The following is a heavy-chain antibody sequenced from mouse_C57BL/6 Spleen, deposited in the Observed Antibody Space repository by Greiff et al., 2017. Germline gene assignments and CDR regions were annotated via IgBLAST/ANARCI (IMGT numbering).Heavy chain of an antibody. V-gene: IGHV1-52*01. D-gene: IGHD1-1*01. CDR1: GYTFTSYW. CDR2: IDPSDSET. Sequence: QVQLKQPGAELVRPGSSVKLSCKASGYTFTSYWMHWVKQRPIQGLEWIGNIDPSDSETHYNQKFKDKATLTVDKSSSTAYMQLSSLTSEDSAVYYCARQGDYYGSRGYFDVWGTGTTVTVSS. J-gene: IGHJ1*03. CDR3: ARQGDYYGSRGYFDV.